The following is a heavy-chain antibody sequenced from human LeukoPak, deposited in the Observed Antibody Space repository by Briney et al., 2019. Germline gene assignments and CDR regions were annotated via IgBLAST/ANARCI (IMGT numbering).Heavy chain of an antibody. CDR3: TRAASNDYATN. CDR2: MYAGGGT. CDR1: GVTVSNSY. J-gene: IGHJ4*02. D-gene: IGHD4-17*01. Sequence: TGGFLRNSCAGPGVTVSNSYMRWGRVAPGEGLEWVSMMYAGGGTFYAGSVKGRFTMSRDNSKNTLYLQMDSLRVEDTAIYYCTRAASNDYATNWGQGSLVTVSS. V-gene: IGHV3-53*01.